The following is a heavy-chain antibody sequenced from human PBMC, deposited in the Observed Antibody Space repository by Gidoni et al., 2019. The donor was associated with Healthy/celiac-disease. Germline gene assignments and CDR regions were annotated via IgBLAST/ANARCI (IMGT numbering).Heavy chain of an antibody. CDR2: ISGSGGST. Sequence: EVQLVESGGGWVQAGGALRLSGAASGTTFSSYAMSWVRLARGKGLGWVSAISGSGGSTYYADSVKCRFTISRDNSKNTLSLQMNSLRAEDTAVYYCAKALRTTLVIGPIYWGQGTLVTVSS. J-gene: IGHJ4*02. V-gene: IGHV3-23*04. CDR1: GTTFSSYA. CDR3: AKALRTTLVIGPIY. D-gene: IGHD3-22*01.